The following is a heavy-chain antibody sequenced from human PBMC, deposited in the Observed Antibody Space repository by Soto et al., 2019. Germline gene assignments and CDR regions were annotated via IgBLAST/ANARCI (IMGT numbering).Heavy chain of an antibody. V-gene: IGHV3-21*06. CDR1: GFTFTSYT. Sequence: GGSLRLSCAASGFTFTSYTMNWVRQAPGKGLEWVSSISSSSDNIYYADSMKGRVTISRDNAKNSLFLEMNSLTGEDTAVYYCARARVYTTGPFDIWGQGTLVTVSS. CDR2: ISSSSDNI. J-gene: IGHJ5*02. D-gene: IGHD2-2*02. CDR3: ARARVYTTGPFDI.